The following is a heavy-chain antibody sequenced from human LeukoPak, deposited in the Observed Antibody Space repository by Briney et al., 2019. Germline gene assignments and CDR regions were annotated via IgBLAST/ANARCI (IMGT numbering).Heavy chain of an antibody. CDR2: IWYDGSNK. V-gene: IGHV3-30*19. J-gene: IGHJ3*02. CDR1: GSTFSSYG. D-gene: IGHD5-24*01. CDR3: ARERMGRTATDAFDI. Sequence: GGSLRLSCAASGSTFSSYGMHWVHQAPGKGLEWVAVIWYDGSNKYYADSVKGRFTISRDNSKNTLYLQMNSLRAEDTAVYDCARERMGRTATDAFDIWGQGTMVTVSS.